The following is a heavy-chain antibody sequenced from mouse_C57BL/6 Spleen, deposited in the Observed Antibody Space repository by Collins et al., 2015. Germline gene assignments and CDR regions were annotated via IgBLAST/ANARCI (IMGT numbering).Heavy chain of an antibody. D-gene: IGHD4-1*01. V-gene: IGHV2-6-1*01. CDR2: IWSDGST. CDR3: ARHSGLGLAY. Sequence: QVQLKESGPGLVAPPQSLSITCTVSGFSLISYGIHWVRQPPGKGLEWLVVIWSDGSTTYNSALKSRLSISKDNSKSQVFLKMNSLQTDDTAMYYCARHSGLGLAYWGQGTLVTVSA. J-gene: IGHJ3*01. CDR1: GFSLISYG.